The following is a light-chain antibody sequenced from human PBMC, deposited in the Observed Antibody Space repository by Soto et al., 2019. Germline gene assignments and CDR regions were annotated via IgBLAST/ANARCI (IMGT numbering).Light chain of an antibody. Sequence: DIQMTQSPSSPFASGRGRVNITCQATQDINIYLNCIQQKPRKAPNLLIYDASNLEIGVPSRFSGSGSGTHFTFTISSLQTEDIGTYYRQQYDILPITFGRGTRLEIK. V-gene: IGKV1-33*01. CDR2: DAS. CDR3: QQYDILPIT. J-gene: IGKJ5*01. CDR1: QDINIY.